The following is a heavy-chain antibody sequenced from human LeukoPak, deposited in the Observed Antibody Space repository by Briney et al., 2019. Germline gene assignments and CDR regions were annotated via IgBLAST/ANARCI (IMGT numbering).Heavy chain of an antibody. CDR2: INPSGGST. CDR3: ARDRGRNVCPADY. D-gene: IGHD2-2*01. V-gene: IGHV1-46*01. Sequence: ASVKVSCKASGYTFSTYYMHWVRQAPGQGLEWMGMINPSGGSTSYAQKFQGRVTMTRDTSTSTVYMELSSLRSEDTAVYYCARDRGRNVCPADYWGQGTLVIVSS. J-gene: IGHJ4*02. CDR1: GYTFSTYY.